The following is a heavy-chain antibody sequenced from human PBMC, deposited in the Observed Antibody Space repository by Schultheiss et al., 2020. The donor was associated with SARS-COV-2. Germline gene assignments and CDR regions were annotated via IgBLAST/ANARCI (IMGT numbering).Heavy chain of an antibody. D-gene: IGHD3-22*01. V-gene: IGHV4-34*01. CDR1: GGSFSGYY. Sequence: SQTLSLTCAVYGGSFSGYYWSWIRQPPGKGLEWIGEINHSGSTNYNPSLKSRVTISVDKSKNQLSLGLSSVTAADTAVYYCARAGLLHYYDSSGYYPFDYWGQGTLVTVSS. CDR2: INHSGST. J-gene: IGHJ4*02. CDR3: ARAGLLHYYDSSGYYPFDY.